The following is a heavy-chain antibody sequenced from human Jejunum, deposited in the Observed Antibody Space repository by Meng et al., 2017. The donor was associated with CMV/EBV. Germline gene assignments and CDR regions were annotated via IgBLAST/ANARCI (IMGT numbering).Heavy chain of an antibody. Sequence: KLSCAASPFNLNNHGMNWVRQAPGKGLEWVSGISSSDGRTYYADSVRGHFTISRDNSKNTLFLQMNSLRVEDTAVYYCANSGLRAWGQGTLVTVSS. CDR1: PFNLNNHG. V-gene: IGHV3-23*01. CDR3: ANSGLRA. CDR2: ISSSDGRT. D-gene: IGHD3-16*01. J-gene: IGHJ4*02.